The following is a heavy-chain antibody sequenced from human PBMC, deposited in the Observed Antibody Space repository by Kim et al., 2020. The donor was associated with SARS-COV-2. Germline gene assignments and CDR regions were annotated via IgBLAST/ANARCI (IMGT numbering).Heavy chain of an antibody. D-gene: IGHD1-26*01. Sequence: SVKVSCKASGGTFSSYAISWVRQAPGQGLEWMGGIIPIFGTANYAQKFQGRVTITADESTSTAYMELSSLRSEDTAVYYCARVGTPSGSPLWAYYYYGMDVWGQGTTVTVSS. CDR3: ARVGTPSGSPLWAYYYYGMDV. CDR1: GGTFSSYA. CDR2: IIPIFGTA. J-gene: IGHJ6*02. V-gene: IGHV1-69*13.